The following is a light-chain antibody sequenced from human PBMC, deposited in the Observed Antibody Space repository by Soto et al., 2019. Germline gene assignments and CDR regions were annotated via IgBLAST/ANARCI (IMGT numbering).Light chain of an antibody. CDR3: QQYGSSPGFT. J-gene: IGKJ3*01. Sequence: EIVLTQSPGTLSLSPGERATLSCRASQSVSSSYLAWYQQKPRQAPRLLIYGASSRATGIPDRFSGSGSGTDFTLTISRLEPEDFAVYYCQQYGSSPGFTFVPGTKVDIK. CDR2: GAS. V-gene: IGKV3-20*01. CDR1: QSVSSSY.